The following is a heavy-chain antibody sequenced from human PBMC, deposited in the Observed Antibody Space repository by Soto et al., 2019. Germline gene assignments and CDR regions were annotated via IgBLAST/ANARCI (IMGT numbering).Heavy chain of an antibody. V-gene: IGHV2-5*02. CDR3: AHAYGGTSWPNDAFDV. CDR2: IYWDDDQ. J-gene: IGHJ3*01. CDR1: GFSLSTDGVG. D-gene: IGHD2-2*01. Sequence: QITLEESGPTLVKPTQTLTLTCTFSGFSLSTDGVGVGWIRQPPGKALEWLALIYWDDDQRYSPSLKTRLTITKGTSKNQVVLTMTNMDPVDTATYYCAHAYGGTSWPNDAFDVWGQGTVVTVSS.